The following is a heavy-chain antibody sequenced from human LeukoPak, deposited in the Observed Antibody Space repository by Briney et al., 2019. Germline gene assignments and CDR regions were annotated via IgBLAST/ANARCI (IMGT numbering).Heavy chain of an antibody. CDR2: IYPGDSDT. D-gene: IGHD5-18*01. V-gene: IGHV5-51*01. Sequence: GESLKISCKGSGYSFTSYWIGWVRQLPGKGLEWMGIIYPGDSDTRYSPSFQGQVTIPADKSISTAYLQWSSLKASDTAMYYCARHRDTAMVTPYNWFDPWGQGTLVTVSS. CDR3: ARHRDTAMVTPYNWFDP. CDR1: GYSFTSYW. J-gene: IGHJ5*02.